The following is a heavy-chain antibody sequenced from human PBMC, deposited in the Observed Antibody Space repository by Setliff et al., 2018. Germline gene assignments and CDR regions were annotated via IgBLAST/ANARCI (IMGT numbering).Heavy chain of an antibody. V-gene: IGHV4-59*01. Sequence: PSETLSLTCTVSGDSMTGNHWSWIRQSPGKGLEWIGYITHSGSTKYNPSLKSRVAITIVASKKQFSLELSSVTAADTAVYYCARLKYYNSGTYWGNWDYYSNMDVWGKGITVTVSS. CDR1: GDSMTGNH. D-gene: IGHD3-22*01. CDR3: ARLKYYNSGTYWGNWDYYSNMDV. J-gene: IGHJ6*03. CDR2: ITHSGST.